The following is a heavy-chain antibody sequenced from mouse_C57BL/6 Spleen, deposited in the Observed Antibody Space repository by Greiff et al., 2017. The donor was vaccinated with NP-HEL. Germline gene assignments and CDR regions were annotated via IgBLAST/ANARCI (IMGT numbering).Heavy chain of an antibody. J-gene: IGHJ4*01. CDR3: ARPHGRYAMDY. V-gene: IGHV5-17*01. Sequence: VQLKESGGGLVKPGGSLKLSCAASGFTFSDYGMHWVRQAPEKGLEWVAYISSGSSTIYYADTVKGRFTISRDNAKNTLFLQMTSLRSEDTAMYYCARPHGRYAMDYWGQGTSVTVSS. D-gene: IGHD4-1*01. CDR2: ISSGSSTI. CDR1: GFTFSDYG.